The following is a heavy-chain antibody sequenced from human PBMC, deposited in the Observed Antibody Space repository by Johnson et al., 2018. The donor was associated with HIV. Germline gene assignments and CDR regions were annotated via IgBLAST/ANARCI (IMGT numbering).Heavy chain of an antibody. CDR1: GFTFDDYG. Sequence: VQLVESGGGVVQPGRSLRLSCAASGFTFDDYGMSWVRQAPGKGLEWVSGINWNGGSTGYADSVKGRFTISRENAKNSLYLQMNSLRAGDTAVYYWARGKGAAAAEAFDIWGQGTMVTVSS. V-gene: IGHV3-20*04. CDR2: INWNGGST. CDR3: ARGKGAAAAEAFDI. D-gene: IGHD6-13*01. J-gene: IGHJ3*02.